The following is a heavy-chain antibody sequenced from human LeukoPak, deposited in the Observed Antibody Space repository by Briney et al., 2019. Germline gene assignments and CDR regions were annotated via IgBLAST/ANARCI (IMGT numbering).Heavy chain of an antibody. CDR3: ARASGSYDY. Sequence: GGSLRLSCAASGFTFNIYGMHWVHQAPGKGLEWVAVIWPDGSNEYYADSVKGRFTVSRDDSKNTLYLQMNSLRAEDTAVYYCARASGSYDYWGQGTLVTVSS. V-gene: IGHV3-33*01. D-gene: IGHD1-26*01. CDR1: GFTFNIYG. J-gene: IGHJ4*02. CDR2: IWPDGSNE.